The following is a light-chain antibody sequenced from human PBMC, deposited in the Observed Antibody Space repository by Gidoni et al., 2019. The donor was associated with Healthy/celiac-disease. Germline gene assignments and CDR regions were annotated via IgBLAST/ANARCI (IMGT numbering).Light chain of an antibody. J-gene: IGKJ2*01. CDR2: GAS. Sequence: IVLRQSPGTLSLSPGERASLSCRASQSVSSSYLAWYQQKPGQAPRLLIYGASSRATGIPDRFSGSGSGTDFTLTISRLEPEDFAVYYCQQYGSSPYTFGQGTKLEIQ. CDR3: QQYGSSPYT. V-gene: IGKV3-20*01. CDR1: QSVSSSY.